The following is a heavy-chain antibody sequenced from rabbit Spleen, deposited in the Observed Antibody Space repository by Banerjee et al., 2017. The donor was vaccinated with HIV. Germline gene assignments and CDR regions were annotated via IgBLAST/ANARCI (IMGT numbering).Heavy chain of an antibody. J-gene: IGHJ6*01. CDR1: GVSFSSDNY. Sequence: QSLEESGGDLVKPGASLTLTCTASGVSFSSDNYICWVRQAPGKGLEWIACMDTGSSGFTYFASWAKGRFTISKTSSTTVTLQMTSLTAADTATYFCARDSGSSFSSYGMDLWGQGTLSPS. CDR3: ARDSGSSFSSYGMDL. V-gene: IGHV1S40*01. D-gene: IGHD8-1*01. CDR2: MDTGSSGFT.